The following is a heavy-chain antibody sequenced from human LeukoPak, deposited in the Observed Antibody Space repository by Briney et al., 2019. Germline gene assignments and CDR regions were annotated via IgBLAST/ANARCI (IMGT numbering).Heavy chain of an antibody. D-gene: IGHD6-13*01. CDR1: GFTFGDYY. Sequence: GGSLRLSCAASGFTFGDYYMTWIRQTPGKGLEWVSYISSSGSVTYNADSVKGRFIISRDNAKNSLDLQMNSLRAEDTALYYCAKDIESGSSWSIALFDYWGQGTLVTVSS. CDR2: ISSSGSVT. J-gene: IGHJ4*02. V-gene: IGHV3-11*01. CDR3: AKDIESGSSWSIALFDY.